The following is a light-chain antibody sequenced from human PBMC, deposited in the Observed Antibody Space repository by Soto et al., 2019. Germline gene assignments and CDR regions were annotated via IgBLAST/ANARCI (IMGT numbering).Light chain of an antibody. J-gene: IGKJ1*01. Sequence: PGERASLSCEASQSISSSFLAWYQQKPGQAPRLLIYGASSRATGIPDRFSGTGSETEFTLTISSLQSEDFAVYYCQQYNNWPPWTFGQGTKVDI. V-gene: IGKV3D-15*01. CDR1: QSISSS. CDR3: QQYNNWPPWT. CDR2: GAS.